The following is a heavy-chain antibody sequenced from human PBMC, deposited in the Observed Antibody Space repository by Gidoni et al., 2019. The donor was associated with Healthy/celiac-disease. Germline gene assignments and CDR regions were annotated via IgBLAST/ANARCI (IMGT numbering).Heavy chain of an antibody. J-gene: IGHJ4*02. CDR2: IYYSGST. Sequence: GWIRQPPGKGLEWIGSIYYSGSTYYNPSLKSRVTISVDTSKNQFSLKLSSVTAADTAVYYCARQGEEAFDYWGQGTLVTVSS. V-gene: IGHV4-39*01. D-gene: IGHD3-10*01. CDR3: ARQGEEAFDY.